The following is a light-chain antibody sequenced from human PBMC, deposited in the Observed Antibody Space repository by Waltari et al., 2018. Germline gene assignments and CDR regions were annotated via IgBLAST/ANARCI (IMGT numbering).Light chain of an antibody. CDR1: SLRSYY. J-gene: IGLJ2*01. CDR3: NSRDSSGNHLV. Sequence: SSELTQDPAVSVALGQTVRITCQGDSLRSYYASWYQQKPGQDPVLVIYGKNNQPSGIPDRFSGSSSGNTASLTITGAQAEDEADYYCNSRDSSGNHLVFGGGTKLTVL. CDR2: GKN. V-gene: IGLV3-19*01.